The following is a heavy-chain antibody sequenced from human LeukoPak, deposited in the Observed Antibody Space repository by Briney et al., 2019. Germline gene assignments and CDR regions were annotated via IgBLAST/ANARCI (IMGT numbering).Heavy chain of an antibody. CDR2: LYGSGGGI. CDR3: AKDRLPDGYWSLDY. V-gene: IGHV3-23*01. D-gene: IGHD5-18*01. Sequence: GRSLRLSCAASGFPFSTYAMNWVRQAPGKGLEWVSGLYGSGGGIQYADSVKGRFTISRDNSKNTLCLQMDSLRAEDTALYYCAKDRLPDGYWSLDYWGQGTLVTVSS. J-gene: IGHJ4*02. CDR1: GFPFSTYA.